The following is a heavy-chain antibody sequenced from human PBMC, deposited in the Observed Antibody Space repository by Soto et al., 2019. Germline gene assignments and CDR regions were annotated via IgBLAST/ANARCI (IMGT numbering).Heavy chain of an antibody. D-gene: IGHD6-13*01. CDR2: INHSGST. CDR3: VIGGYSSSWLDAFDI. CDR1: GGSFSGYY. V-gene: IGHV4-34*01. J-gene: IGHJ3*02. Sequence: SETLSLTCAVYGGSFSGYYWSWIRQPPGKGLEWIGEINHSGSTNYNPSLKSRVTISVDTSKNQFSLKLSSVTAADTAVYYCVIGGYSSSWLDAFDIWVQGTMVSV.